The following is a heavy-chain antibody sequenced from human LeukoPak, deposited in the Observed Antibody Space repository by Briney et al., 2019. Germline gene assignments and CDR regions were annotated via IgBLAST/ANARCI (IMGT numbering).Heavy chain of an antibody. CDR3: AREPYYYDSSGHDY. CDR2: IKQDGSDK. Sequence: PGGSLRLSCAASGFTFSSFWMSWVRQAPGKGLEWVANIKQDGSDKYYVDSVKGRFTISRDNAKNSLYLQMNSLRAEDTAVYYCAREPYYYDSSGHDYWGQGTLSPSPQ. J-gene: IGHJ4*02. V-gene: IGHV3-7*01. D-gene: IGHD3-22*01. CDR1: GFTFSSFW.